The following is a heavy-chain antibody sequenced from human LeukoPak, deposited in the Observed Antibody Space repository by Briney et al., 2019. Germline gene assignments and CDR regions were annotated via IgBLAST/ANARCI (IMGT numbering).Heavy chain of an antibody. CDR3: AKVSDNTWLPLDY. CDR1: GFTFSRYA. D-gene: IGHD6-19*01. J-gene: IGHJ4*02. V-gene: IGHV3-23*01. CDR2: ISGSGGST. Sequence: GGSLRLSCAASGFTFSRYAMSWVRQAPGKGLEWVSAISGSGGSTYYADSVKGRFTISRDNSKNTLYLQMNSLRAEDTAVYYCAKVSDNTWLPLDYWGQGTLVTVSS.